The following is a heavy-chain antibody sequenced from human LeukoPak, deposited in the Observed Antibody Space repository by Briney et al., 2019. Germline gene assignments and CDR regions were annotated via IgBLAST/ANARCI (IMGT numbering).Heavy chain of an antibody. CDR3: ARDGYSSISGLNWFDH. J-gene: IGHJ5*02. CDR2: INSDGSST. CDR1: GFTFSSYW. V-gene: IGHV3-74*01. D-gene: IGHD6-13*01. Sequence: GGSLRLSCAASGFTFSSYWMHWVRHAPGKGLVWVSRINSDGSSTIYADSVKGRFTISRDNAKNTLYLQMNSLRAEDTAVYYCARDGYSSISGLNWFDHWGQGTLVTVSS.